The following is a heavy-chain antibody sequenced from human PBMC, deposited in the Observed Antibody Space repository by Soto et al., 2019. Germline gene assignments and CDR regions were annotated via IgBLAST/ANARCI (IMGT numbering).Heavy chain of an antibody. V-gene: IGHV3-15*05. Sequence: GGSLRLSCAASGFTFSNAWMSWVRQAPGKGLEWVGRIKSKTDGGTTDYAAPVKGRFTISRDDSKNTLYLQMNSLKTEDTAVYYCTRGSKYSNYDGGNLFDPWGEGTMVTVYS. D-gene: IGHD4-4*01. CDR2: IKSKTDGGTT. CDR3: TRGSKYSNYDGGNLFDP. CDR1: GFTFSNAW. J-gene: IGHJ5*02.